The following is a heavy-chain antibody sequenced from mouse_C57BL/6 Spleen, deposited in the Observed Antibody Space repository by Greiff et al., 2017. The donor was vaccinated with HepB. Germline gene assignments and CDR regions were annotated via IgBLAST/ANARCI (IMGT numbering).Heavy chain of an antibody. Sequence: QVQLQQPGAELMKPGASVKLSCKATGYTFTSYWIEWVKQRPGHGLEWIGEILPGSGSTNYNEKFKGKATFTVDTSSNTAYMQLSSLTTADSAIYYCARKVTAPYALDYWGQGTSVTVSS. D-gene: IGHD2-13*01. CDR1: GYTFTSYW. J-gene: IGHJ4*01. CDR2: ILPGSGST. V-gene: IGHV1-9*01. CDR3: ARKVTAPYALDY.